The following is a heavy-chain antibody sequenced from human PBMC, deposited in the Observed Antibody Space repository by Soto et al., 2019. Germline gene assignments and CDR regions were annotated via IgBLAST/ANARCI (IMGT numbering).Heavy chain of an antibody. CDR3: ARSQGSSTSLEIYYYYYYGMDV. V-gene: IGHV1-69*01. D-gene: IGHD2-2*01. Sequence: QVQLVQSGAEVKKPGSSVKVSCKASGGTFSSYAISWVRQAPGQGLEWMGGIIPISGTANYAQKFQGRVTITADESTSTAYMELSSLRSEATAVYYCARSQGSSTSLEIYYYYYYGMDVWGQGNTVTVSS. J-gene: IGHJ6*02. CDR2: IIPISGTA. CDR1: GGTFSSYA.